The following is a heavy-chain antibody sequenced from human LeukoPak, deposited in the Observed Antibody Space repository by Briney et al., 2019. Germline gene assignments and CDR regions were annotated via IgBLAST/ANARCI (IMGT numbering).Heavy chain of an antibody. J-gene: IGHJ5*02. V-gene: IGHV4-4*02. CDR3: ATLGRSGWYGGWYWFDP. CDR1: GGSISSSNW. Sequence: SETLSLTCAVSGGSISSSNWWSWVRQPPGKGLEWIGEIYHSGSTNYNPSLKSRVTISVDKSKNQFSLKLSSVTAADTAVYYCATLGRSGWYGGWYWFDPGGQGTLVTVSS. D-gene: IGHD6-19*01. CDR2: IYHSGST.